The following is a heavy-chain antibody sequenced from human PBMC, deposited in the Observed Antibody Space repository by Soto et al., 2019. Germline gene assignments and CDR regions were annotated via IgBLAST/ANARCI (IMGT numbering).Heavy chain of an antibody. Sequence: QVQLHQWGAGLLKPSETLSLACSIYSGSFSGYYWSWIRQPPGKGLEWIGEISQSGNTNYSPSLKSRVSISIDTSKKQFSLNLASVSAADTAVYYCARVPKGSGSSQTRPDFWGQGTLVTVSS. CDR2: ISQSGNT. V-gene: IGHV4-34*01. D-gene: IGHD6-6*01. CDR1: SGSFSGYY. J-gene: IGHJ4*02. CDR3: ARVPKGSGSSQTRPDF.